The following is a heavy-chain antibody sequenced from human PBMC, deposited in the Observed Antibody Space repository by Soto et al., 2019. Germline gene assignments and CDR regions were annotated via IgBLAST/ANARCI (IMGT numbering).Heavy chain of an antibody. J-gene: IGHJ4*02. CDR2: IYYSGST. CDR3: ARGHRRYFDY. CDR1: GGSISSYY. V-gene: IGHV4-59*01. Sequence: SEILSLTCTVSGGSISSYYWSWIRQPPGKGLEWIGYIYYSGSTNYNPSLKSRVTISVDTSKNQFSLKLSSVTAADTAVYYCARGHRRYFDYWGQGTLVTVPS. D-gene: IGHD3-16*02.